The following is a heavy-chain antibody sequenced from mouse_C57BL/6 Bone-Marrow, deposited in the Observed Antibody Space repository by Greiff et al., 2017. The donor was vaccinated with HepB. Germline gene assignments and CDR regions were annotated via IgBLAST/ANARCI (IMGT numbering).Heavy chain of an antibody. Sequence: QVHVKQSGAELVRPGASVTLSCKASGYTFTDYEMHWVKQTPVHGLEWIGAIDPETGGTAYNQKFKGKAILTADKSSSTAYMELRSLTSEDSAVYYCTNSSGYAWFAYWGQGTLVTVSA. CDR3: TNSSGYAWFAY. CDR2: IDPETGGT. J-gene: IGHJ3*01. V-gene: IGHV1-15*01. CDR1: GYTFTDYE. D-gene: IGHD3-2*02.